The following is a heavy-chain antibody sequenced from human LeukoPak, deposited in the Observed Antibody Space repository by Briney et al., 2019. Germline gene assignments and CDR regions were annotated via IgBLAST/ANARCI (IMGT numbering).Heavy chain of an antibody. CDR1: GYTFTSYG. CDR3: AREPYYYDSSGYYPRRFGYMDV. J-gene: IGHJ6*03. V-gene: IGHV1-18*01. CDR2: ISAYNGNT. Sequence: GASVKVSCKASGYTFTSYGISWVQQAPGQGLEWMGWISAYNGNTNYAQKFQGRVTITADESTSTAYMELSSLRSEDTAVYYCAREPYYYDSSGYYPRRFGYMDVWGKGTTVTISS. D-gene: IGHD3-22*01.